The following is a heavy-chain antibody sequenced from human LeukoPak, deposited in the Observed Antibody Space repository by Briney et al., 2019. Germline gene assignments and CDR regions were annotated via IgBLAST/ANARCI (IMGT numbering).Heavy chain of an antibody. J-gene: IGHJ4*02. CDR1: GFSFIRYG. CDR3: AKRPSDYGDYVSYFDY. D-gene: IGHD4-17*01. V-gene: IGHV3-30*18. CDR2: ISDDGRRK. Sequence: GSLRPSCAASGFSFIRYGMHWVRQAPGKGPEWVGVISDDGRRKDYADSVKGRFTISRDNSKDTLYLQMNSLRAEDTAVYYCAKRPSDYGDYVSYFDYWGQGTLVTVSS.